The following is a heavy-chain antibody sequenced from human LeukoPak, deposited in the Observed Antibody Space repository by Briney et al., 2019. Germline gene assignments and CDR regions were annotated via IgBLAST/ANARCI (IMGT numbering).Heavy chain of an antibody. Sequence: PSETLSLTCAVYGGSFSGYYWSWIRQPPGKGLEWIGEINHSGSTNYNPSLKSRVTISVDTSKNQFSLKLSSVTAADTAVYYCARGRRIQLWSSGYYFDYWGQGTLVTVSS. J-gene: IGHJ4*02. V-gene: IGHV4-34*01. CDR1: GGSFSGYY. D-gene: IGHD5-18*01. CDR2: INHSGST. CDR3: ARGRRIQLWSSGYYFDY.